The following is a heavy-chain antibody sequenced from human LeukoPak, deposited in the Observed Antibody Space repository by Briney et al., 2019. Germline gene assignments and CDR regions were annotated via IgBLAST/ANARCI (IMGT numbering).Heavy chain of an antibody. V-gene: IGHV1-2*02. Sequence: SVGVSCKASGYTFTGYYMHWVRQARGQGLEWMGWINPNSGDTNYAQKFQGRVTMTRDTSTSTVYIELSRLRSNGTAVYYCARPSIVGATYFDYWGQGTLFSPSS. CDR1: GYTFTGYY. J-gene: IGHJ4*02. CDR2: INPNSGDT. D-gene: IGHD1-26*01. CDR3: ARPSIVGATYFDY.